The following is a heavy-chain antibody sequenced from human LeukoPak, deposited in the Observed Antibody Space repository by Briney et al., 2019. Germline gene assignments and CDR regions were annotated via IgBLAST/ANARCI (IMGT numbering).Heavy chain of an antibody. CDR2: ITCSGDIT. D-gene: IGHD3-3*01. CDR1: GFTFSTYA. CDR3: AKESLFGVAWHFDF. V-gene: IGHV3-23*01. Sequence: PGGSLRLSCAASGFTFSTYAISWVRQAPGKGLEWVSTITCSGDITYYADSVKGRFTISRDNTKDTLSLQMNSLRAEDTAVYYWAKESLFGVAWHFDFGGQGTLVTVSS. J-gene: IGHJ4*02.